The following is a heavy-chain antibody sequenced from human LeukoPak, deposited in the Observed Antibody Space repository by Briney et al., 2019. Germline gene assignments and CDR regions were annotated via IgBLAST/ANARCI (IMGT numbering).Heavy chain of an antibody. J-gene: IGHJ6*02. Sequence: SETLSLTCTVSGGSISRYYWSWIRQPPGKGLEWIGYIYYSGSTNYNPSLKSRVTISVDTSKNQFSLKLSSVTAADTAVYYCARGISVTPYYGMDVWGQGTLVTVSS. V-gene: IGHV4-59*08. CDR3: ARGISVTPYYGMDV. D-gene: IGHD4-17*01. CDR1: GGSISRYY. CDR2: IYYSGST.